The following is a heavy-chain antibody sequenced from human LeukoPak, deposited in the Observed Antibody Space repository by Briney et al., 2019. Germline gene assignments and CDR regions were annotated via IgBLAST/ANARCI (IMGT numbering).Heavy chain of an antibody. V-gene: IGHV1-18*01. CDR3: AREGYSSSWNYFDY. Sequence: ASVKVSCKASGHTFTSYVINWVRQAPGQGLEWMGWISAYNGNTNYAQKLQGRVTMTTDTSTSTAYMELRSLRSDDTAVYYCAREGYSSSWNYFDYWGQGALVTVSS. CDR2: ISAYNGNT. CDR1: GHTFTSYV. D-gene: IGHD6-13*01. J-gene: IGHJ4*02.